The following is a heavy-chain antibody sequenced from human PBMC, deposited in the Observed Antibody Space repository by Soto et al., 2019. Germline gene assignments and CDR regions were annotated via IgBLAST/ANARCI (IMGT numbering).Heavy chain of an antibody. CDR3: ASSSLSGMDV. Sequence: LSLTGSLSGRSISTWYHYWSWCRHPPGKGLEWIGDIYYSGNTYYNPSLKSRLIISIDTSKNQLSLKVGSVTAADTAVYYCASSSLSGMDVWGQGTKV. J-gene: IGHJ6*02. D-gene: IGHD2-2*01. CDR1: GRSISTWYHY. CDR2: IYYSGNT. V-gene: IGHV4-30-4*01.